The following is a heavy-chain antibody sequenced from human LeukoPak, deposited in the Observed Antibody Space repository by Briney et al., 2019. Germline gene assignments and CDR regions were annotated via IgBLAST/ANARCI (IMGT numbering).Heavy chain of an antibody. V-gene: IGHV4-59*01. D-gene: IGHD6-19*01. CDR3: AGIGSGWLNYYYYTDV. Sequence: PSETLSLTCTVSGGSISSYYWSWIRQPPGKGLEWIGYIYYSGSTNYNPSLKSRVTISVDTSKNQFSLKLSSVTAADTAVYYCAGIGSGWLNYYYYTDVWGKGTTVTVSS. J-gene: IGHJ6*03. CDR2: IYYSGST. CDR1: GGSISSYY.